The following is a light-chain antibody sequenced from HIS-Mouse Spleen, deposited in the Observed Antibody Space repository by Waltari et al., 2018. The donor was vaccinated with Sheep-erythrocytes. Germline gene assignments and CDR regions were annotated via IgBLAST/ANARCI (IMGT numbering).Light chain of an antibody. J-gene: IGKJ4*01. CDR1: QGIISA. CDR3: QQFNSYPLT. Sequence: AIQLTQSPSSLSASVGDRVTITCRASQGIISALAWYQPKPGKAPKLLIYDASSLESGVPSRFSGSGSGTDFTLIISSLQPEDFATYYCQQFNSYPLTFGGGTKVEIK. CDR2: DAS. V-gene: IGKV1-13*02.